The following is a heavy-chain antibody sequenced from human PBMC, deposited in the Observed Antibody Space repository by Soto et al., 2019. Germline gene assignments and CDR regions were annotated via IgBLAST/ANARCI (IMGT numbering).Heavy chain of an antibody. V-gene: IGHV4-34*01. J-gene: IGHJ6*03. CDR2: INHSGST. Sequence: PSETLSLTCAVYGGSFSGYYWSWIRQPPGKGLEWIGEINHSGSTNYNPSLKSRVTISVDTSKNQFSLKLSSVTAADTAVYYCARITGSTSSNPYYYYYYYMDVWGKGTTVTVSS. D-gene: IGHD2-2*01. CDR1: GGSFSGYY. CDR3: ARITGSTSSNPYYYYYYYMDV.